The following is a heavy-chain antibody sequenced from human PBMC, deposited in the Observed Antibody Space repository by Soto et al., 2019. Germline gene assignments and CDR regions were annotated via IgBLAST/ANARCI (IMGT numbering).Heavy chain of an antibody. CDR3: ARMLDCTNGVCFEGYFQH. J-gene: IGHJ1*01. CDR1: GGSISSGGYY. V-gene: IGHV4-31*03. CDR2: IYYSGST. Sequence: QVQLQESGPGLVKPSQTLSLTCTVSGGSISSGGYYWSWIRQHPGKGLEWIGYIYYSGSTYYNPSLKSRGTISVDTSKNQFSLKLSSVTAADTAVYYCARMLDCTNGVCFEGYFQHWGQGTLVTVSS. D-gene: IGHD2-8*01.